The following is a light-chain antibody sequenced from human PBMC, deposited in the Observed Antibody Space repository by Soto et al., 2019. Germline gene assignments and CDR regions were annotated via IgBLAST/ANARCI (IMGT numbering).Light chain of an antibody. CDR3: QSYDSSLTTYV. J-gene: IGLJ1*01. V-gene: IGLV1-40*01. CDR1: SSDIGAGYD. Sequence: VLTQPPSVSEAPGQRVTISCTGTSSDIGAGYDVHWYQQLPGAAPKLLIYSNAIRPSGVPDRFSASKSGTSASLAITGLRAEDEADYYCQSYDSSLTTYVFGTGTKLTVL. CDR2: SNA.